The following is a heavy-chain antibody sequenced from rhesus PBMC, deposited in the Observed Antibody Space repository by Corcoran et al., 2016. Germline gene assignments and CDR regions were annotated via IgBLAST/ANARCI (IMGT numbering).Heavy chain of an antibody. CDR1: GGSISSSTW. J-gene: IGHJ4*01. V-gene: IGHV4-93*02. CDR2: IDGGSGRS. Sequence: QVQLQESGPGLVKPSETLFLTCAVSGGSISSSTWWSWLRQSPGKWLELSGCIDGGSGRSIYNPSLNIRVTISTDTSKNQLSLKLSSGTAADLAVYYFARQGWSDHFYSWGQGVLVTVSS. CDR3: ARQGWSDHFYS. D-gene: IGHD3-22*01.